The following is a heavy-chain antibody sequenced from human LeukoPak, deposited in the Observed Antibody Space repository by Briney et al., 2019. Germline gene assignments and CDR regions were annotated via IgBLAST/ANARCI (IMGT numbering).Heavy chain of an antibody. Sequence: SLTLAGAAAGFTFSNACMSWVGQAPRKGLEWVGRIKSKTDGGTTDYAAPVKGRFTISRDDSKNTLYLQMNSLKTEDTAVYYCTTDPEVPLDYWGQGTLVTVSS. J-gene: IGHJ4*02. V-gene: IGHV3-15*01. CDR3: TTDPEVPLDY. CDR2: IKSKTDGGTT. CDR1: GFTFSNAC. D-gene: IGHD3-10*01.